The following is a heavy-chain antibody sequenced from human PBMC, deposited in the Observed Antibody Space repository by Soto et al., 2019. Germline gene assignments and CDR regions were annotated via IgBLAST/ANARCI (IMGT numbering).Heavy chain of an antibody. V-gene: IGHV4-59*12. J-gene: IGHJ3*02. D-gene: IGHD3-3*01. CDR3: ARGPKRITIFGVVIIKAFDI. CDR2: MYYGGRT. CDR1: GGSISSYY. Sequence: SETLSLTCTVSGGSISSYYWSWIRQPPGKGLEWIGYMYYGGRTNYNPSLKSRVTISVDTSKMQVSLKLSSVTAADTAVYYCARGPKRITIFGVVIIKAFDIWGQGTMVTVSS.